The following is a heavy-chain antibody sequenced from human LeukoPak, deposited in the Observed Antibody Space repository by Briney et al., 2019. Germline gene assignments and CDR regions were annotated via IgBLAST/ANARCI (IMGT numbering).Heavy chain of an antibody. D-gene: IGHD2-15*01. CDR2: IIPIFGTA. J-gene: IGHJ5*02. CDR3: ARLRVVAATRWFDP. V-gene: IGHV1-69*05. CDR1: GGTFSSYA. Sequence: SVKVSCKASGGTFSSYAISWVRQAPGQGLEWMGGIIPIFGTANYAQKFQGRVTITTDESTSTAYMELSSLRSEDTAVYYCARLRVVAATRWFDPWGQGTLVTVSS.